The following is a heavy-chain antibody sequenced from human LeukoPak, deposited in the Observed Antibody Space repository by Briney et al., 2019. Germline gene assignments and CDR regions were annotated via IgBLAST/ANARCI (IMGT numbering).Heavy chain of an antibody. Sequence: PSETLSLTCTASGGSISSGGYYWSWIRQHPGKGLEWIGYIYYSGNTFYNPSLKSRVTISRDTSKNQFSLKLSSVTAADTAVYYCARLVEYQLPFDYWGQGTLVTVSS. CDR2: IYYSGNT. CDR1: GGSISSGGYY. D-gene: IGHD2-2*01. CDR3: ARLVEYQLPFDY. J-gene: IGHJ4*02. V-gene: IGHV4-31*03.